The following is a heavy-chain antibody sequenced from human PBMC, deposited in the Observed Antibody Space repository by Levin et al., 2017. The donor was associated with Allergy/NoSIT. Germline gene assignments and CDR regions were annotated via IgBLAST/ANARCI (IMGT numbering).Heavy chain of an antibody. CDR2: IWYDGSNK. CDR3: VRDNYGSGSQAAHFDY. D-gene: IGHD3-10*01. Sequence: PGGSLRLSCAASGFTFSHYGMHWVRQAPGKGLEWLAVIWYDGSNKYYSDSVKGRFTISRDNSKNTLYLQMNSLRAEDTAVYYCVRDNYGSGSQAAHFDYWGQGTLVTVSS. CDR1: GFTFSHYG. J-gene: IGHJ4*02. V-gene: IGHV3-33*01.